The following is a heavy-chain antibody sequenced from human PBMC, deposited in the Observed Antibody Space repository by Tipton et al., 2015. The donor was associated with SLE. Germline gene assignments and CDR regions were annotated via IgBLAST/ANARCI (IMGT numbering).Heavy chain of an antibody. V-gene: IGHV4-59*11. CDR2: IYYSGST. CDR1: GGSISSHY. Sequence: TLSLTCTVSGGSISSHYWSWIRQPPGKGLEWIGYIYYSGSTNYNPSLKSRVTISVDTSKNQFSLKLSSVTAAYTAVYYCARDNTEVAGTKAFDIWGQGKMLTVSS. CDR3: ARDNTEVAGTKAFDI. J-gene: IGHJ3*02. D-gene: IGHD6-19*01.